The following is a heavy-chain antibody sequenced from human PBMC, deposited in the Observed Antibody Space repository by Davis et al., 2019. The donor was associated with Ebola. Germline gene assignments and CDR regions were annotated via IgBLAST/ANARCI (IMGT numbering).Heavy chain of an antibody. CDR1: GFTFDDYA. V-gene: IGHV3-9*01. Sequence: PGGSLRLSCAASGFTFDDYAMHWVRQAPGKGLEWVSGISWNSGSIGYADPVKGRFTISRDNAKNSLYLQMNSLRAEDTALYYCAKDIHYYYGMDVWGQGTTVTVSS. CDR3: AKDIHYYYGMDV. J-gene: IGHJ6*02. CDR2: ISWNSGSI.